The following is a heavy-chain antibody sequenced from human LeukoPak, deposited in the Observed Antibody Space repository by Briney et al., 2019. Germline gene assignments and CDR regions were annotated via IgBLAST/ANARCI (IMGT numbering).Heavy chain of an antibody. J-gene: IGHJ4*02. D-gene: IGHD6-19*01. V-gene: IGHV4-38-2*02. CDR2: IYHSGST. CDR1: GYSISSGYY. Sequence: SETLSLTCTVSGYSISSGYYWGWIRQPPGKGLECIGSIYHSGSTYYNPSLKSRVTISLDTSKNQFSLKVTSVTAADTAVYYCARDWVGSSGCLDYWGQGTLVTVSS. CDR3: ARDWVGSSGCLDY.